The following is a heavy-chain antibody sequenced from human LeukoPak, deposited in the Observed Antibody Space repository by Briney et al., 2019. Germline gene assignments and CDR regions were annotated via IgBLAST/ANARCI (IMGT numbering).Heavy chain of an antibody. CDR2: INTVWTVT. J-gene: IGHJ4*02. CDR1: GFTFSKYW. Sequence: GGSLRLSCAASGFTFSKYWMLWVRQAPGKGLEGVSRINTVWTVTTYADSVKGRFTVSRDNADNTMFLQMNSVRDEDTAVYYCATKQWLAPPPDSWGQGTPVTVSS. V-gene: IGHV3-74*01. D-gene: IGHD6-19*01. CDR3: ATKQWLAPPPDS.